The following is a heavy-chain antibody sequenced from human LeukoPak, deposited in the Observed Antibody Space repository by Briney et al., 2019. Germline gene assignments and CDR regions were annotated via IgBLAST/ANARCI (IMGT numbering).Heavy chain of an antibody. CDR2: IWYDGSNK. Sequence: PGGSLRLSGAASGFTFSSYGMHWVRQAPGKGLEWVAVIWYDGSNKYYADSVKGRFTISRDNSKNTLYLQMNSLRAEDTAVYYCAREGYGMDVWGQGTTVTVSS. CDR1: GFTFSSYG. V-gene: IGHV3-33*01. CDR3: AREGYGMDV. J-gene: IGHJ6*02.